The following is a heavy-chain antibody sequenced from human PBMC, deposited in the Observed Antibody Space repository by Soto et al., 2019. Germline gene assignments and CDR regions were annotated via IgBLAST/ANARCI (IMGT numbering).Heavy chain of an antibody. V-gene: IGHV4-4*02. CDR1: GASVSSTYW. Sequence: SETLSLTCAVSGASVSSTYWWSWVRQPPGKGLEWIGYIYYSGSTNYNPSLKSRVTISVDTSKNQFSLKLSSVTAADTAVYYCARVRLEPNWFDPWGQGTLVTVSS. CDR2: IYYSGST. D-gene: IGHD3-22*01. J-gene: IGHJ5*02. CDR3: ARVRLEPNWFDP.